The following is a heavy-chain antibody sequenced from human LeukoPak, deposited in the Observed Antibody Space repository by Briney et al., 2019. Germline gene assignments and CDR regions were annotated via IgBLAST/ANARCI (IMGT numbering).Heavy chain of an antibody. CDR3: ARERTTVVTSDWVY. CDR2: IIPILGIA. D-gene: IGHD4-23*01. CDR1: GGTFSSYA. J-gene: IGHJ4*02. V-gene: IGHV1-69*04. Sequence: GASVKVSCKASGGTFSSYAISWVRQAPGQGLEWMGRIIPILGIANYAQKFRGRVTITADKSTSTAYMELSSLRSEDTAVYYCARERTTVVTSDWVYWGQGTLVTVSS.